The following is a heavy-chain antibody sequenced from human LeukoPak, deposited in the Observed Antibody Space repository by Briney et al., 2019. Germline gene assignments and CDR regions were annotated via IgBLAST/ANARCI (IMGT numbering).Heavy chain of an antibody. CDR3: VRRLSRYVIGVVIKGAWFDP. J-gene: IGHJ5*02. V-gene: IGHV3-23*01. CDR2: ISGSGGST. CDR1: GFTFSSYA. Sequence: GSLRLSCAASGFTFSSYAMSWVRQAPGKGLEWVSAISGSGGSTCYADSVKGRFTISRDNSKNTLYLQMNSLRAEDTAVYYCVRRLSRYVIGVVIKGAWFDPWGQGTLVTVSS. D-gene: IGHD3-3*01.